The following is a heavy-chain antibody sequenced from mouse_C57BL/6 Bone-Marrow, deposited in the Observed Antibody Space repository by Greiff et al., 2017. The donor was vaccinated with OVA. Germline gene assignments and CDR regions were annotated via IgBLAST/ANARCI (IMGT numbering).Heavy chain of an antibody. V-gene: IGHV3-6*01. Sequence: EVQLQESGPGLVKPSQSLSLTCSVPGYSITSGYYWNWIRQFPGNKLEWMGYISYDGSNNYNPSLKNRISITRDTSKNQFFLKLNSVTTEDTATYYCARSLILRLYAMDYWGQGTSVTVSS. D-gene: IGHD1-2*01. CDR1: GYSITSGYY. J-gene: IGHJ4*01. CDR3: ARSLILRLYAMDY. CDR2: ISYDGSN.